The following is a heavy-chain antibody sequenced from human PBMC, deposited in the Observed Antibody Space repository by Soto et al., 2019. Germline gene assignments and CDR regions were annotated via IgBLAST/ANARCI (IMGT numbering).Heavy chain of an antibody. Sequence: EVQLVESGGGLVQPGGSLRLSCAGSGFTFSSNWMHWVRQDPGKGLVWVSRLNSDGTRASYADSVKGRFTISRDNAKNTLFLQRNSLTAEDTALYYCARGPSGWFGFDYWGQGTLVTVSS. D-gene: IGHD6-19*01. J-gene: IGHJ4*02. CDR3: ARGPSGWFGFDY. CDR1: GFTFSSNW. CDR2: LNSDGTRA. V-gene: IGHV3-74*01.